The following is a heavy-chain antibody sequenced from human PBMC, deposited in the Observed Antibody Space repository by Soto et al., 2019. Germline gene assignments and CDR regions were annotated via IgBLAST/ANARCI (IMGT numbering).Heavy chain of an antibody. J-gene: IGHJ3*02. D-gene: IGHD1-7*01. CDR1: GFTFSSYD. V-gene: IGHV3-13*01. Sequence: GGSLRLSCAASGFTFSSYDMHWVRQATGKGLEWVSAIGTAGDTYYPGSVKGRFTISRENAKNSLYLQMNSLRAEDTAVYYCARVVGWNYLGPRDAFDIWGQGTMVTVSS. CDR2: IGTAGDT. CDR3: ARVVGWNYLGPRDAFDI.